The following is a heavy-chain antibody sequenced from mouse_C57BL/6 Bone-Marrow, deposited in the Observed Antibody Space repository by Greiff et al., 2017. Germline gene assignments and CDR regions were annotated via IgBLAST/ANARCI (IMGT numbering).Heavy chain of an antibody. CDR2: IDPETGGT. J-gene: IGHJ2*01. CDR3: TRSQLGRSADY. Sequence: VQLQQSGAELVRPGASVTLSCKASGYTFTDYEMHWVKQTPVHGLEWIGAIDPETGGTAYNQKFKGKAILTADKSSSTAYMELRSLTSEDSAVYYCTRSQLGRSADYWGQGTTLTVSS. D-gene: IGHD4-1*02. CDR1: GYTFTDYE. V-gene: IGHV1-15*01.